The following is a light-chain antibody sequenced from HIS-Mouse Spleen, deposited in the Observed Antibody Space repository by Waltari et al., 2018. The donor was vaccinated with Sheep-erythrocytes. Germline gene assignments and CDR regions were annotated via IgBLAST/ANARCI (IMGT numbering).Light chain of an antibody. CDR1: SRDVGGDNY. J-gene: IGLJ1*01. Sequence: QSALTQPRSVSGSPGQSVTISCTGTSRDVGGDNYVSWYQQHPGKAPKLMIYDVSKRPSGVPDRFSGSKSGNTASLTISGLQAEDEADYYCCSYAGSYNHVFGTGTKVTVL. CDR3: CSYAGSYNHV. CDR2: DVS. V-gene: IGLV2-11*01.